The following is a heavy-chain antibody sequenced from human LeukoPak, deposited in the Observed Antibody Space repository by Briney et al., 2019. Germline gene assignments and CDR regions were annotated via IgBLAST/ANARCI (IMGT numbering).Heavy chain of an antibody. CDR1: GFTFSSYW. CDR2: INSDGSST. V-gene: IGHV3-74*01. CDR3: ARVFSGWYFYFDN. D-gene: IGHD6-19*01. Sequence: QPGGSLRLSCAASGFTFSSYWMHCVRQAPGRGLVWVSRINSDGSSTTYADSVKGRFTISRDNAKNTLYLQMNSLRAEDTAVYYCARVFSGWYFYFDNWGQGTLVTVSS. J-gene: IGHJ4*02.